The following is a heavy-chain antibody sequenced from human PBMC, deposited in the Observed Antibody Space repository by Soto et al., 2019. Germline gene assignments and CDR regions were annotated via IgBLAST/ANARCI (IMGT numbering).Heavy chain of an antibody. V-gene: IGHV4-34*01. CDR2: INHSGRV. CDR1: GGSCSGHS. D-gene: IGHD3-22*01. Sequence: HSETISVTCAVGGGSCSGHSWTWISPSPGKGLEWIGDINHSGRVNYSPSLKSRVTISLDTSKNQFSLTLSAVTAADTAMYYCSTRAYDTNGYYRFDPWGQGTLVTVSS. J-gene: IGHJ5*01. CDR3: STRAYDTNGYYRFDP.